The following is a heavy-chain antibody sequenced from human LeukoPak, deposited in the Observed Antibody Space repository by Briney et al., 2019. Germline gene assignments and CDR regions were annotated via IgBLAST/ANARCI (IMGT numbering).Heavy chain of an antibody. J-gene: IGHJ4*02. V-gene: IGHV3-53*01. CDR3: ARQLYLDY. CDR1: GFTVSSNY. CDR2: IYSGDST. Sequence: PGGSLRLSCAASGFTVSSNYMSWVREAPGKGLEWVSVIYSGDSTYYADSVRGRFTISRDNAKNSLYLQMNSLRAEDTAVYYCARQLYLDYWGQGTPVTVSS.